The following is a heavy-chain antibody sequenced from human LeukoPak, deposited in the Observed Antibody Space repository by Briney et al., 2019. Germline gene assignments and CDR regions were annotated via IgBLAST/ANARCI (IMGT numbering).Heavy chain of an antibody. CDR1: GFTFSEHY. V-gene: IGHV3-11*04. Sequence: TGGSLRLSCAASGFTFSEHYMTWIRQAPGKGLEWVSYISNSGRTIYYADSVKGRFTISRGNAENSLYLQMNSLRVEDTAVYYCARVIATRPHYHYYMDVWGKGTTVTVSS. D-gene: IGHD6-6*01. J-gene: IGHJ6*03. CDR3: ARVIATRPHYHYYMDV. CDR2: ISNSGRTI.